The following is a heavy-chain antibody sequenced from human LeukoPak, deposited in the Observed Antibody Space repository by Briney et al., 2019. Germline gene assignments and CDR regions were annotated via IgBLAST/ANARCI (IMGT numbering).Heavy chain of an antibody. D-gene: IGHD2-2*02. CDR2: INPNSGGT. CDR3: ARAPGDIVVVPAAIRAFDI. CDR1: GYTFTGYY. Sequence: ASVKVSCKASGYTFTGYYMHWVRQGPGQGLEWMGWINPNSGGTNYAQKFQGRVTMTRDTSISTAYMDLSRLRSDDTAVYYCARAPGDIVVVPAAIRAFDIWGQGTMVTVSS. V-gene: IGHV1-2*02. J-gene: IGHJ3*02.